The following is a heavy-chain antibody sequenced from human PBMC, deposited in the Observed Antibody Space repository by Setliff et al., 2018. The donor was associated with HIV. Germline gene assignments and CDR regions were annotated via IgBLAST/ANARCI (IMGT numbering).Heavy chain of an antibody. CDR1: GGSISNYY. J-gene: IGHJ4*02. Sequence: PSETLSLTCTVSGGSISNYYWSWIRQPPGKGLEWIGYISYTGTTKYNPSLKSRVTISVDTSKNQFSVRPSSVSAADTAVYFCARHVARFDYDTGGYYVSHFDYWGQGTQVTVSS. CDR2: ISYTGTT. CDR3: ARHVARFDYDTGGYYVSHFDY. V-gene: IGHV4-59*01. D-gene: IGHD3-22*01.